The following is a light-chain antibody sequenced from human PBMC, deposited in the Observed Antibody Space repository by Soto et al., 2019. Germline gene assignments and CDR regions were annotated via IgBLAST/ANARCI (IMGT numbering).Light chain of an antibody. Sequence: IVLTQSPGTLSLSPWERVTLSCRASHTISSSYLAWYQQKPGQAPRLLMYGISRRATGIPDRFSGSGSGTDFTLTITRLEPEDFAVYYCQQYVTLSPRTFGQGTKVDIK. J-gene: IGKJ1*01. CDR2: GIS. CDR3: QQYVTLSPRT. CDR1: HTISSSY. V-gene: IGKV3-20*01.